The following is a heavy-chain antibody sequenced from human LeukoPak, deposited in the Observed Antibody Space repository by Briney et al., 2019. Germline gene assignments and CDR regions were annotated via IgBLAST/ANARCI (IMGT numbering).Heavy chain of an antibody. J-gene: IGHJ4*02. CDR3: AKDYEQYYDFWSGYYGFDY. Sequence: PGGSLRLSCAASGFSISSYGMHWVRQAPGKGLEWVAFIRYDGSNKDYADSVKGRFTISRDNSKNTLYLQMNSLRAEDTAVYYCAKDYEQYYDFWSGYYGFDYWGQGTLVTVSS. D-gene: IGHD3-3*01. CDR2: IRYDGSNK. CDR1: GFSISSYG. V-gene: IGHV3-30*02.